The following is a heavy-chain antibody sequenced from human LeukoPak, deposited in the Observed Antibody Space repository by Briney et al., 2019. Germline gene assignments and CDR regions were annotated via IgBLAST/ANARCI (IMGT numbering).Heavy chain of an antibody. J-gene: IGHJ6*02. V-gene: IGHV3-23*01. D-gene: IGHD6-13*01. CDR3: AKDSSYEIGSSWYRTYYYGMDV. CDR2: ISGSGGST. Sequence: GGSLRLSCAASGFTFSSYAMSWARQAPGKGLEWVSAISGSGGSTYYADSVKGRFTISRDNSKNTLYLQMNSLRAEDTAVYYCAKDSSYEIGSSWYRTYYYGMDVWGQGTTVTVSS. CDR1: GFTFSSYA.